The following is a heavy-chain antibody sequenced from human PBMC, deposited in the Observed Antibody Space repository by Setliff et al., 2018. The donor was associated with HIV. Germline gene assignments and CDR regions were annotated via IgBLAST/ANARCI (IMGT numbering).Heavy chain of an antibody. D-gene: IGHD1-26*01. CDR3: ASGEDSGTYGEPYDS. CDR1: GDSIISSRNF. CDR2: IHSSGST. Sequence: KTSETLSLTCTVSGDSIISSRNFWGWIRQPPGKGLEWIGNIHSSGSTYYNPSLKSRVFISVDLSINQFSLKLHSVTAADTAVYYCASGEDSGTYGEPYDSWGRGALVTVSS. J-gene: IGHJ4*02. V-gene: IGHV4-39*01.